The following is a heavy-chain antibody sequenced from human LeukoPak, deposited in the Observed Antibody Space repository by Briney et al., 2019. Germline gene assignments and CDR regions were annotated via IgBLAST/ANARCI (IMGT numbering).Heavy chain of an antibody. J-gene: IGHJ4*02. D-gene: IGHD3-16*02. CDR1: GGSISSSSYY. CDR2: IYYSGST. Sequence: SETLSLTCTVSGGSISSSSYYWGWIRQPPGKGLEWIGSIYYSGSTYYNPSLKSRVTISVDTSKNQFSLKLSSVTAADTAVCYCARHSESYDYVWGSYRLLFDYWGQGTLVTVSS. V-gene: IGHV4-39*01. CDR3: ARHSESYDYVWGSYRLLFDY.